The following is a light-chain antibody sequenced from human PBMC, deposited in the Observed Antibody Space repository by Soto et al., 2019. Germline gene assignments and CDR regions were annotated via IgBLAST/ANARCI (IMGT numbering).Light chain of an antibody. CDR3: CSYAGSSTFPYV. J-gene: IGLJ1*01. Sequence: QSALTQPASVSGSPGQSITISCTGTSSEVWSYNLVSWYQQHPGKAPKLMIYEVSKRPSGVSNRFSGSKSGNTASLTISGLQAEDEADYYCCSYAGSSTFPYVFGTGTKVTVL. V-gene: IGLV2-23*02. CDR2: EVS. CDR1: SSEVWSYNL.